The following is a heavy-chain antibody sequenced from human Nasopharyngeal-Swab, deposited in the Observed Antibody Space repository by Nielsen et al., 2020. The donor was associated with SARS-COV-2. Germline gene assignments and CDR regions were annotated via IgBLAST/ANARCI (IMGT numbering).Heavy chain of an antibody. CDR1: GGSFSGYY. CDR3: ARGRSSGWYVYYFDY. D-gene: IGHD6-19*01. J-gene: IGHJ4*02. V-gene: IGHV4-34*01. CDR2: INHSGST. Sequence: SETLSLTCAVYGGSFSGYYWSWIRQPPGKGLEWIGEINHSGSTNYNPSLKSRVTISVDTSKNQFSLKLSSVTAADTAVYYCARGRSSGWYVYYFDYWGQGTLVTVSS.